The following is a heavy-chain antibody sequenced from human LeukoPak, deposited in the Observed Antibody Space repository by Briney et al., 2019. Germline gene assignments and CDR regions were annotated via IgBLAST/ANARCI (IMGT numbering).Heavy chain of an antibody. CDR2: ISSSSSTI. Sequence: GGSLRLSCAASGFTFSSYSMNWVRQAPGKGLEWVSYISSSSSTIYYADSVKGRFTISRDNAKNSLYLQMNSLRAEDTAVYYCAKDSSIAARLYYFDYWGQGTLVTVSS. CDR3: AKDSSIAARLYYFDY. D-gene: IGHD6-6*01. V-gene: IGHV3-48*01. CDR1: GFTFSSYS. J-gene: IGHJ4*02.